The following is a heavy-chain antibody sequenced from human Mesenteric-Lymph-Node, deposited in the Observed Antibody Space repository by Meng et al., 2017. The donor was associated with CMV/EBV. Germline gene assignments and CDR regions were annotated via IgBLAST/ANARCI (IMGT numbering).Heavy chain of an antibody. CDR3: GRLFGGYYYVGY. V-gene: IGHV4-39*07. D-gene: IGHD2-2*03. Sequence: GSLRLSCTVSGGSISSSSHYWGWIRQPPGKGLEWIGNIYYSGNTDYNPSLKSRVTISVDTSKNQFSLRLTSVTAADTAVYYCGRLFGGYYYVGYWGQGTLVTVSS. CDR1: GGSISSSSHY. J-gene: IGHJ4*02. CDR2: IYYSGNT.